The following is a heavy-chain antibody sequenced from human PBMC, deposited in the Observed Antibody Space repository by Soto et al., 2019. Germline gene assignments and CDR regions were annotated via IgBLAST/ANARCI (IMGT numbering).Heavy chain of an antibody. CDR2: ISGSGGST. V-gene: IGHV3-23*01. CDR1: GFTFSSYA. D-gene: IGHD4-4*01. J-gene: IGHJ6*02. CDR3: AKDLPPDYSIYANYYYYGMDV. Sequence: GGSLRLSCAASGFTFSSYAMSWVRQAPGKGLEWVSAISGSGGSTYYADSVKGRFTISRDNSKNTLYLQMNSLRAEDTAVYYCAKDLPPDYSIYANYYYYGMDVWGQGTTVTVSS.